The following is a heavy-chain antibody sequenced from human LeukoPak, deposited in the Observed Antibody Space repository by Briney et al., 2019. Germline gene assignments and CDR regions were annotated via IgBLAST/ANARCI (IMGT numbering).Heavy chain of an antibody. V-gene: IGHV4-59*08. CDR1: GGSFSGYY. CDR3: ARQDSSGYLDY. Sequence: PSETLSLTCAVYGGSFSGYYWSWIRQPPGKGLEWIGYIYYSGSTNYNPSLKSRVTISVDTSKNQFSLKLSSVTAADTAVYYCARQDSSGYLDYWGQGTLVTVSS. D-gene: IGHD3-22*01. CDR2: IYYSGST. J-gene: IGHJ4*02.